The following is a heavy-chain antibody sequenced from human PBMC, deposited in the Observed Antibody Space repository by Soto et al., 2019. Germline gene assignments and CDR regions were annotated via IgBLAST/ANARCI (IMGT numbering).Heavy chain of an antibody. CDR1: GFSFSSYW. CDR2: LKGDGSER. Sequence: LRLSCAASGFSFSSYWMSWVRLSPGKGLEWVATLKGDGSERYYADSVKGRFTISRDNAKNSLYLQMNSLRAEDTAVYYCARALYSGFDYWGQGTLVTVSS. D-gene: IGHD5-12*01. V-gene: IGHV3-7*01. CDR3: ARALYSGFDY. J-gene: IGHJ4*02.